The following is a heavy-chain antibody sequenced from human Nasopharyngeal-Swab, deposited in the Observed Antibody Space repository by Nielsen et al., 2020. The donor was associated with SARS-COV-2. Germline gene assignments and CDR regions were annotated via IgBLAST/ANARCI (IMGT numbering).Heavy chain of an antibody. CDR1: GFAFGNYA. D-gene: IGHD1-26*01. J-gene: IGHJ4*02. CDR2: ISGSGGNT. Sequence: GESLKISCTVSGFAFGNYAMSWVRQAPGKGLEWVSGISGSGGNTFVADSVKGRFTISRDNSKNTLYLQMRSLRVADTATYYCAKEGSIIVGTFFDSWGQGALVTVSS. CDR3: AKEGSIIVGTFFDS. V-gene: IGHV3-23*01.